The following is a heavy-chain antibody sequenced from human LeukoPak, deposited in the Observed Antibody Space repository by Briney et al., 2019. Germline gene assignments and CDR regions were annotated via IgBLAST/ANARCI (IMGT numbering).Heavy chain of an antibody. Sequence: GGSLRLSCAASGFTFSSCAMHWVRQAPGKGLEWVAVISYDGSDKYYADSVKGRFTISRDNSKNTLYLQMNSLRSEDTAVYYCASWSFSGAAQKGALWGQGTLVTVSS. V-gene: IGHV3-30*04. CDR1: GFTFSSCA. CDR2: ISYDGSDK. D-gene: IGHD1-26*01. CDR3: ASWSFSGAAQKGAL. J-gene: IGHJ4*02.